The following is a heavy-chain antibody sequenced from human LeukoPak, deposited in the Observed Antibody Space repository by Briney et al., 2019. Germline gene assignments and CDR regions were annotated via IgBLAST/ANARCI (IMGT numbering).Heavy chain of an antibody. CDR3: AKLYPRKYFQH. CDR1: GFTFSSNP. Sequence: GGSLRLSCAASGFTFSSNPMSWVRQAPGKGLEWVSAIVPSGGTTSYADSVKGRFTISRDNSKNTLYLQMNSLRAEDTAVYYCAKLYPRKYFQHWGQGTLVTVSS. D-gene: IGHD3-10*01. V-gene: IGHV3-23*01. J-gene: IGHJ1*01. CDR2: IVPSGGTT.